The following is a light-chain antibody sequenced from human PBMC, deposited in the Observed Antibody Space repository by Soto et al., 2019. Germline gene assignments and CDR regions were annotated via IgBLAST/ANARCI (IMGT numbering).Light chain of an antibody. CDR3: SSYTSTSTYV. Sequence: QSALTQPASVSGSPGQSVAISCTGTTSDVGGYNYVSWYQQHPGKAPKLIIQDVINRPSGVSDPFSGSKSGNTASLTISGLQAEDEADYYCSSYTSTSTYVFGSGTKLTVL. CDR1: TSDVGGYNY. V-gene: IGLV2-14*01. CDR2: DVI. J-gene: IGLJ1*01.